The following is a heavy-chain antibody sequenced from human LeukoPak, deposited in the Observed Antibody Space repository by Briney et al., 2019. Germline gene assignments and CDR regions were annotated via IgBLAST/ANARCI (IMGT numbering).Heavy chain of an antibody. D-gene: IGHD2-21*01. J-gene: IGHJ4*02. CDR2: MNPNSGNT. CDR3: ARGIPETPAFDY. Sequence: ASVKVSCKASGYTFTSYDINWVRQATGQGLEWMGWMNPNSGNTGYAQKFQGRITMTRNTSISTAYMELSNLRSEDTAVYYCARGIPETPAFDYWGQGTLVTVSS. V-gene: IGHV1-8*01. CDR1: GYTFTSYD.